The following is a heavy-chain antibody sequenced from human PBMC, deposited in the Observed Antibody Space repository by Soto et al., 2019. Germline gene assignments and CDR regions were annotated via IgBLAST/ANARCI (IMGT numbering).Heavy chain of an antibody. D-gene: IGHD4-17*01. CDR1: GGPPSRSSNH. CDR2: IYYSENT. V-gene: IGHV4-39*01. J-gene: IGHJ4*02. CDR3: ATHPPYGPLDH. Sequence: LENPSPPRTGSGGPPSRSSNHLGRVRQPPGKGLEWIGNIYYSENTYYNPSLKSRVTISVDTSKNQFSLRLTSVTAADTAVYYCATHPPYGPLDHWGQGTLVTVSS.